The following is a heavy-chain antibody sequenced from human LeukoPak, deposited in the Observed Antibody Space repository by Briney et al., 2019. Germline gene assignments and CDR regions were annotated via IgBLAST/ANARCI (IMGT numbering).Heavy chain of an antibody. V-gene: IGHV3-7*01. CDR2: IKQDGSEK. CDR1: GFTFSSYW. D-gene: IGHD5-24*01. CDR3: ARALWLFDY. J-gene: IGHJ4*02. Sequence: GGSLRLSCAASGFTFSSYWMSWVRQAPGKGLEWVANIKQDGSEKYYVDSVKGRFTISRDNAKNSLYLQMYRLRGEDTAVYYCARALWLFDYWGQGTLVTVSS.